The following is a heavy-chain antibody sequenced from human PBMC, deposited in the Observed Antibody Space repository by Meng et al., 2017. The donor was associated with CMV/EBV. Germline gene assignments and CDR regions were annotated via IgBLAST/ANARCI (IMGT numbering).Heavy chain of an antibody. J-gene: IGHJ5*02. D-gene: IGHD5-18*01. CDR1: GFSFSNFA. CDR3: AKDLSFGYSSGVFDP. V-gene: IGHV3-23*03. Sequence: GESLKISCAASGFSFSNFAMTWVRQAPGKGLEWVSVIDTGATRTYYADSVKGRFIVTGEDFKNTLFLQMNSLRAEDTAVYYCAKDLSFGYSSGVFDPWGQGTLVTVSS. CDR2: IDTGATRT.